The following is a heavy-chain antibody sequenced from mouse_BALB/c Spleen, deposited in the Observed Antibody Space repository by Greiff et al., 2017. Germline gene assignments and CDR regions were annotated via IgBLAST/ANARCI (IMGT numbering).Heavy chain of an antibody. Sequence: QVQLQQSGAELVKSGASVKLSCKASGYTFTSYYMNWVRQRPEQGLEWIGWIFPGNGSTKYEEKFKGKATVTTDTSSSTAYMQLSRLTSEDSAVYFYASEGLVRGAYWGQGTTVTVSA. CDR2: IFPGNGST. CDR1: GYTFTSYY. J-gene: IGHJ3*01. V-gene: IGHV1-85*01. D-gene: IGHD2-14*01. CDR3: ASEGLVRGAY.